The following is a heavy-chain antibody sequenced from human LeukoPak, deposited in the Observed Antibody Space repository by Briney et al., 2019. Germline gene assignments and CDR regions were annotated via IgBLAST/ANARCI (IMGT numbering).Heavy chain of an antibody. CDR3: AKDTGDGSGYYPN. D-gene: IGHD3-22*01. CDR1: GFTFSSYG. CDR2: ISYDGSNK. V-gene: IGHV3-30*18. J-gene: IGHJ4*02. Sequence: GGSLRLSCAASGFTFSSYGMHWVRQAPGKGLEWVAVISYDGSNKYYADSVKGRFTISRDNSKNTLYLQMNSLRAEDTAVYYCAKDTGDGSGYYPNWGQGTLVTVSS.